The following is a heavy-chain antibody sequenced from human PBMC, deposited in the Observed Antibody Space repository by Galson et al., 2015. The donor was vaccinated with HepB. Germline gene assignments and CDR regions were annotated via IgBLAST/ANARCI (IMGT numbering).Heavy chain of an antibody. CDR2: IDPSDSYT. J-gene: IGHJ5*02. V-gene: IGHV5-10-1*01. CDR3: ARHLTAVAGTGWFDP. Sequence: QSGAEVKKPGESLRISCKGSGYSFTSYWISWVRQMPGKGLEWMGRIDPSDSYTNYSPSFQGHVTISADKSISTAYLQWSSLKASDTAMYYCARHLTAVAGTGWFDPWGQGTLVTVSS. CDR1: GYSFTSYW. D-gene: IGHD6-19*01.